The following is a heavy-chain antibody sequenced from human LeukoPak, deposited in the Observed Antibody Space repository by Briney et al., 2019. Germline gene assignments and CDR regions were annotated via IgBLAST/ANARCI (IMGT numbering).Heavy chain of an antibody. CDR3: AMEWLEPFDY. Sequence: GGSLRLSCAASGFTFSDYYMSWIRQAPGKGLEWVSYISSSGSTIYYADSVKGRFTISRDNSKNTLYLQMNSLRAEDTAVYYCAMEWLEPFDYWGQGTLVTVSS. J-gene: IGHJ4*02. CDR1: GFTFSDYY. CDR2: ISSSGSTI. V-gene: IGHV3-11*04. D-gene: IGHD3-3*01.